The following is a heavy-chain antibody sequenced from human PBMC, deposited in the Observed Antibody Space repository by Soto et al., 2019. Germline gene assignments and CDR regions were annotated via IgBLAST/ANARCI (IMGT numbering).Heavy chain of an antibody. D-gene: IGHD6-13*01. CDR2: IYSGGIT. J-gene: IGHJ4*02. CDR3: ARSSSGYCLGPGVFDS. CDR1: GFTVTDYY. V-gene: IGHV3-66*01. Sequence: EVQLGESGGGLVQPGGSLRLSCAASGFTVTDYYMTWVRKSPGKGLEWVSIIYSGGITYYADSLKGRFTISRDNTKNTLYLQMNSLRAEATAVYYFARSSSGYCLGPGVFDSWGQGTLVTVSS.